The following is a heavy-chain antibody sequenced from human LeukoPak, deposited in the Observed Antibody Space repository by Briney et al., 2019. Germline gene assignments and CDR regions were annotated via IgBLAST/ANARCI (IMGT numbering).Heavy chain of an antibody. CDR3: AKDRYDSSGYALDY. D-gene: IGHD3-22*01. Sequence: GGSLRLSCAASGFIFSHYTMNWVRQAPGKGLEWVSAISGSGGSTYYADSVKGRFTISRDNSKNTLYLQMNSLRAEDTAVYYCAKDRYDSSGYALDYWGQGTLVTVSS. CDR2: ISGSGGST. V-gene: IGHV3-23*01. J-gene: IGHJ4*02. CDR1: GFIFSHYT.